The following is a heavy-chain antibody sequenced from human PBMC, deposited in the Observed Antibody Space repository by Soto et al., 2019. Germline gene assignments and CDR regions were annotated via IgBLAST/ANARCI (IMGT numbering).Heavy chain of an antibody. D-gene: IGHD3-10*01. CDR1: GGSISSYY. V-gene: IGHV4-59*01. CDR3: AREKVRGVISTPNNWFDP. CDR2: IYYSGST. J-gene: IGHJ5*02. Sequence: PSETLSLTCTVSGGSISSYYWSWIRQPPGKGLEWIGYIYYSGSTNYNPSLKSRVTISVDTSKNQFSLKLSSVTAADTAVYYCAREKVRGVISTPNNWFDPWGQGTLVTVS.